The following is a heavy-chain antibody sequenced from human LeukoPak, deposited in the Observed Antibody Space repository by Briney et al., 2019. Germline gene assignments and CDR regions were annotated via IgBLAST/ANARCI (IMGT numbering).Heavy chain of an antibody. CDR3: AKGQEAALFDY. Sequence: GRSLRLSCAASGLTFDDYAMHWVRQAPGKGLEWVSGISWNSGSIGYADSVKGRFTISRDNAKNSLYLQMNSLRAEDTALYYCAKGQEAALFDYWGQGTLVTVSS. D-gene: IGHD2-15*01. CDR2: ISWNSGSI. CDR1: GLTFDDYA. V-gene: IGHV3-9*01. J-gene: IGHJ4*02.